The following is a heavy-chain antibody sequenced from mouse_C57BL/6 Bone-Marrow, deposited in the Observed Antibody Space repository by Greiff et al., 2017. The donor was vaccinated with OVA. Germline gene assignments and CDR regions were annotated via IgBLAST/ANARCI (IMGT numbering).Heavy chain of an antibody. CDR3: ASNLLIRYFDV. CDR2: IFPGSGST. Sequence: QVHVKQSGPELVKPGASVKISCKASGYTFTDYYINWVKQRPGQGLEWIGWIFPGSGSTYYNEKFKGKATLTVDKSSSTAYMLLSSLTSEDSAVYFCASNLLIRYFDVWGRGTTVTVSS. V-gene: IGHV1-75*01. CDR1: GYTFTDYY. J-gene: IGHJ1*03. D-gene: IGHD1-1*01.